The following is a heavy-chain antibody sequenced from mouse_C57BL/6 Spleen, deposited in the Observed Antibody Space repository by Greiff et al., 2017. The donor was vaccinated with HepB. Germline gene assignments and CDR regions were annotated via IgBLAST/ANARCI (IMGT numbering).Heavy chain of an antibody. Sequence: EVQLQQSGPELVKPGASVKISCKASGYSFTGYYMNWVKQSPEKSLEWIGEINPSTGGTNYNQKFKAKATLTVDKSSSTAYMQLKSLTSEDSAVYYCARGENYYGSSYNYWGQGTTLTVSS. CDR2: INPSTGGT. J-gene: IGHJ2*01. V-gene: IGHV1-42*01. CDR3: ARGENYYGSSYNY. CDR1: GYSFTGYY. D-gene: IGHD1-1*01.